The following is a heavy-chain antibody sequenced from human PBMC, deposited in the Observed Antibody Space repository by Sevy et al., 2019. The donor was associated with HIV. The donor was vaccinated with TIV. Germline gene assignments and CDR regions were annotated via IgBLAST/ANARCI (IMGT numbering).Heavy chain of an antibody. Sequence: ASVKVSCKASGYTFTSYGISWVRQAPGQGLEWMGWISAYNGNTNYAQKLQGRVTMTTDTSTSTAYMELRSLRSDDTAVYYCARDGDYGDYAWGSYGMDVWGQGTTVIVSS. V-gene: IGHV1-18*01. J-gene: IGHJ6*02. CDR1: GYTFTSYG. D-gene: IGHD4-17*01. CDR2: ISAYNGNT. CDR3: ARDGDYGDYAWGSYGMDV.